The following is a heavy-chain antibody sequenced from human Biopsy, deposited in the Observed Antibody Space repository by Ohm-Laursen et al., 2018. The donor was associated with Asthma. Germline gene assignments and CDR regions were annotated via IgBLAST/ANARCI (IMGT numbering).Heavy chain of an antibody. D-gene: IGHD3-9*01. V-gene: IGHV4-30-2*01. CDR2: IYHSGST. CDR3: ARVPHYDILTGFTLRYYYGMDV. CDR1: GGSISSGGYS. J-gene: IGHJ6*02. Sequence: SDTLSLTCSVSGGSISSGGYSWSWIRQPPGKGLEWIGYIYHSGSTYYNPSPKSRVTISVDTSKNQFSLKLSSVTAADTAVYYCARVPHYDILTGFTLRYYYGMDVWGQGTTVTVSS.